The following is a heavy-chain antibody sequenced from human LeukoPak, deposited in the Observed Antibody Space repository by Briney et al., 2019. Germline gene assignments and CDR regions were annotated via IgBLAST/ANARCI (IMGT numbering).Heavy chain of an antibody. CDR3: AKEYYLGGNHEAWFDY. V-gene: IGHV3-43*01. CDR2: ISWDGGRT. CDR1: GFTFDDYT. D-gene: IGHD4-23*01. J-gene: IGHJ4*02. Sequence: PGGSLRLSCATSGFTFDDYTMDWVRQAPGKGLEWVSLISWDGGRTYYADSVKGRFTISRDNSKNSLYLQMNSLRTEDTALYYCAKEYYLGGNHEAWFDYWGQGTLVTVSS.